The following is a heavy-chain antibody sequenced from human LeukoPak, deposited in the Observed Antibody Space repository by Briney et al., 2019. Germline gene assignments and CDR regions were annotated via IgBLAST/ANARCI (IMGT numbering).Heavy chain of an antibody. J-gene: IGHJ4*02. V-gene: IGHV3-7*01. CDR2: IKQDGSEK. D-gene: IGHD3-9*01. CDR3: ACDIFGHLDH. CDR1: GITFSRYW. Sequence: GGSLRLSFAASGITFSRYWMTWVRQAPGRGLEWVANIKQDGSEKYYVDSVKGRFTISRDNAKNSLYLQMNSLRAEDTAVYYCACDIFGHLDHWGQGTLVTVSS.